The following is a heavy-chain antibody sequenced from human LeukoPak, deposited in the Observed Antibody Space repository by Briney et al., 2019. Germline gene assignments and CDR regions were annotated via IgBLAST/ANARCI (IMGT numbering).Heavy chain of an antibody. J-gene: IGHJ4*02. CDR2: ISSDGTTT. Sequence: GGSLRLSCAASGFNLRDYWMHWVRQAPGKGLAWVSRISSDGTTTAYADSVKGRFTISRDSAKNMLYLQMNSLRVEDTAMYYCASPGDNYAILGLDYWGQGTLVTVSS. V-gene: IGHV3-74*01. D-gene: IGHD3-9*01. CDR3: ASPGDNYAILGLDY. CDR1: GFNLRDYW.